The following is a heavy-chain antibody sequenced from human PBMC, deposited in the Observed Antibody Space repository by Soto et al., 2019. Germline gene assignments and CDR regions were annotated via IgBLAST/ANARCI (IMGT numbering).Heavy chain of an antibody. D-gene: IGHD1-1*01. Sequence: QVHLVQSGAEVKKPGASVKVSCKGSGYGFTTYGITWVRQAPGQGLEWMAWISAHNGNTDYAQKIQGRVTVTRDTSPSTAYIELRSLRSDDTAVYYCARGRYGDYWGQGARVTVSS. CDR1: GYGFTTYG. J-gene: IGHJ4*02. CDR2: ISAHNGNT. V-gene: IGHV1-18*01. CDR3: ARGRYGDY.